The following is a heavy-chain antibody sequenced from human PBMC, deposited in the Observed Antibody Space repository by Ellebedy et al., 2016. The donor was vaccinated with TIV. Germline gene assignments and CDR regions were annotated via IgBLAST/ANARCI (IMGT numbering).Heavy chain of an antibody. Sequence: GESLKISCAASGFTFSSYAMSWVRQAPGKGLEWVSAISGSGGSTYYADSVKGRFTISRDNSKNTLYLQMNSLRAEDTAVYYCAKAPGPGIAAAGDFDYWGQGTLVSVSS. CDR1: GFTFSSYA. D-gene: IGHD6-13*01. CDR3: AKAPGPGIAAAGDFDY. V-gene: IGHV3-23*01. CDR2: ISGSGGST. J-gene: IGHJ4*02.